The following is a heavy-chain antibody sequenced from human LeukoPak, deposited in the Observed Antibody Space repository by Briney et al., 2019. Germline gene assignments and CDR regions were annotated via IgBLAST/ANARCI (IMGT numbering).Heavy chain of an antibody. CDR3: AKGTKPVMTIPDY. D-gene: IGHD1/OR15-1a*01. Sequence: GGSLRLSCAASGITFSRFWMSWVRQAPGKGLQWVANINQDGSEKHYVDSVKGRFTISRDNAKNSLFLQMNSLRAEDTAMYYCAKGTKPVMTIPDYWGQGILVTVSS. CDR2: INQDGSEK. CDR1: GITFSRFW. J-gene: IGHJ4*02. V-gene: IGHV3-7*03.